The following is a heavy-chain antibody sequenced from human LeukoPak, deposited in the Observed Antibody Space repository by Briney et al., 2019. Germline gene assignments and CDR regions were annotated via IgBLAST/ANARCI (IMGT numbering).Heavy chain of an antibody. CDR1: GFTFSSYW. J-gene: IGHJ6*02. CDR3: ARADILTGYYYYYGMDV. CDR2: INRDGSST. D-gene: IGHD3-9*01. V-gene: IGHV3-74*01. Sequence: GGSLRLSCAASGFTFSSYWMHWVRQAAGKGLVWVSCINRDGSSTSYADSVKGRFTISRDNAKNTLYLQMNSLRAEDTAVYYCARADILTGYYYYYGMDVWGQGTTVTVSS.